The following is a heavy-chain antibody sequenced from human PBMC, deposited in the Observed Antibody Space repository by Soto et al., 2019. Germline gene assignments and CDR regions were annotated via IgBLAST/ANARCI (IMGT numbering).Heavy chain of an antibody. J-gene: IGHJ4*02. D-gene: IGHD1-26*01. CDR2: IIPIFGTA. V-gene: IGHV1-69*13. CDR3: ARSRYSGSFFDY. Sequence: ASVKVSCKASGGTFSSYAISWVRQAPGQGLEWMGGIIPIFGTANYAQKFQGRVTITADESTSTVYMELSSLRSEDTAVYYCARSRYSGSFFDYWGQGTLVTVSS. CDR1: GGTFSSYA.